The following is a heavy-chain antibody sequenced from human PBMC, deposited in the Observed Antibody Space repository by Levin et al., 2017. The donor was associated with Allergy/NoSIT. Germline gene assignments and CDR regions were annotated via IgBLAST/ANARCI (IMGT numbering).Heavy chain of an antibody. J-gene: IGHJ3*02. CDR2: IYYSGST. V-gene: IGHV4-59*01. D-gene: IGHD6-13*01. CDR3: ASDSSPDAFDI. Sequence: SQTLSLTCTVSGGSIRSYYWSWIRQPPGKGLEWIGYIYYSGSTNYNPSLKSRVTISVDTSKNQFSLKLSSVTAADTAVYYCASDSSPDAFDIWGQGTMVTVSS. CDR1: GGSIRSYY.